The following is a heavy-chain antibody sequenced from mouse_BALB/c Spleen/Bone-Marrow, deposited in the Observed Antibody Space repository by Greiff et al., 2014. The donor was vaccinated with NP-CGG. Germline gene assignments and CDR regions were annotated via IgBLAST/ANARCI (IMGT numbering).Heavy chain of an antibody. CDR3: ARLGDYSHFDY. V-gene: IGHV5-12*02. CDR1: GFSFSDYY. CDR2: ISNGGGST. D-gene: IGHD1-1*01. Sequence: EVMLVESGGGLVQPGGSLKLSCATSGFSFSDYYMYWIRQTPEKRLEWVAYISNGGGSTYYPDTVKGRFTISRDNAKNTLYLQMSRLKSEDTAMYYCARLGDYSHFDYWGQGTTLTVSS. J-gene: IGHJ2*01.